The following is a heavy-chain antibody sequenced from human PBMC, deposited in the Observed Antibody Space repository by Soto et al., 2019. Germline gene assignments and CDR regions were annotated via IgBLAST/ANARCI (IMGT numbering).Heavy chain of an antibody. Sequence: QVQLVQSGAEVKKPGASVRVSCQASGYSFNTYAIHWVRQAPGQGLEWMGWINTANGNTEYSQKFQGRVTFTRDTSATTAYMDLSRLRSEDTATYYCARRYKSAGWFGPWGQGTLVTVS. J-gene: IGHJ5*02. CDR2: INTANGNT. CDR1: GYSFNTYA. D-gene: IGHD1-1*01. CDR3: ARRYKSAGWFGP. V-gene: IGHV1-3*04.